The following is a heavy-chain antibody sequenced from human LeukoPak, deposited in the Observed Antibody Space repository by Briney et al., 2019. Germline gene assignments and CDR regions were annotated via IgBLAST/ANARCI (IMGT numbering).Heavy chain of an antibody. D-gene: IGHD6-19*01. CDR2: ISSRGGTI. V-gene: IGHV3-48*03. CDR1: GFTISSYE. Sequence: GGSLTLSCAASGFTISSYEMNWVRQAQGEGLEWISYISSRGGTIKYADSVKGRFTISRDSAKNSLYLQMNSLRAEDTAVYYCARISGWYCDYWGQGTLVTVSS. CDR3: ARISGWYCDY. J-gene: IGHJ4*02.